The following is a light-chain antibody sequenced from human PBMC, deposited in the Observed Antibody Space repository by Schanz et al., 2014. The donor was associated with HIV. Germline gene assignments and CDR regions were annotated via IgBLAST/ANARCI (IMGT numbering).Light chain of an antibody. CDR1: QSVSSN. CDR2: GAS. CDR3: LQYNSYPYT. J-gene: IGKJ2*01. V-gene: IGKV3-15*01. Sequence: IVMTQSPATLSLSPGERATLSCRVSQSVSSNLAWYQQKSGQAPRLLIYGASTRATGIPARFSGSGSGTEFTLTISSLQSEDFATYYCLQYNSYPYTFGQGTKLEIK.